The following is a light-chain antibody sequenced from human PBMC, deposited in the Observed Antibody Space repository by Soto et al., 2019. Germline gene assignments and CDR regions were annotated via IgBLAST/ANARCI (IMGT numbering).Light chain of an antibody. CDR1: SSDVGAHNY. J-gene: IGLJ3*02. CDR2: DVN. CDR3: SSYAGGNNWV. Sequence: QSVLTQPPSAPGSPGQSLTLSCTGTSSDVGAHNYVSWYQQNPGKAPKLMLYDVNKRPSGVPDRFSGSKSGNTASLTVSGLQAEDEADYYCSSYAGGNNWVFGGGTKVTVL. V-gene: IGLV2-8*01.